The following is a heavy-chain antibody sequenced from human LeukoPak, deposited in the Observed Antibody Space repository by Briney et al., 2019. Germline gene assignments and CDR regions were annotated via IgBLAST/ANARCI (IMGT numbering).Heavy chain of an antibody. CDR3: ARDNLGRGFGELFSGGMDV. D-gene: IGHD3-10*01. CDR2: IYTSGST. CDR1: GGSLSSGSYY. V-gene: IGHV4-61*02. J-gene: IGHJ6*04. Sequence: SETLSLTCTVSGGSLSSGSYYWSWIRQPAGKGLEWIGRIYTSGSTNYNPSLKSRVTISVDTSKNQFSLKLSSVTAADTAVYYCARDNLGRGFGELFSGGMDVWGKGTTVTISS.